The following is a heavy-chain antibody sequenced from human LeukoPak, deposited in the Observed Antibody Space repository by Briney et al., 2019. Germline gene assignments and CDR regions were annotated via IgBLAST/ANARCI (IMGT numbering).Heavy chain of an antibody. CDR2: IRYDGSNK. Sequence: PGGSLRLSCAASGFTFGSYGMHWVRQAPGNGLEWVTFIRYDGSNKCYADSVKGRFTISRDNSKNTLYLQMNSLRAEDTGVYYCAKDLDYGGKFIDHWGQGTLVIVSS. CDR1: GFTFGSYG. D-gene: IGHD4-23*01. CDR3: AKDLDYGGKFIDH. V-gene: IGHV3-30*02. J-gene: IGHJ4*02.